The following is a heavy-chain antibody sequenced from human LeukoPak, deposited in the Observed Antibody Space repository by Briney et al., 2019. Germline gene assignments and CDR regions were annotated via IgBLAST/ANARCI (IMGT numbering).Heavy chain of an antibody. CDR2: IYYSGST. D-gene: IGHD6-6*01. V-gene: IGHV4-59*01. CDR1: GGSISSYY. CDR3: ARDSGSSYDNWFDP. Sequence: SETLSLTCTVSGGSISSYYWSWIRQPPGKGLEWIGYIYYSGSTNYNPSLKSRVTISVDTSKNQFSPKLSSVTAADTAVYYCARDSGSSYDNWFDPWGQGTLVTVSS. J-gene: IGHJ5*02.